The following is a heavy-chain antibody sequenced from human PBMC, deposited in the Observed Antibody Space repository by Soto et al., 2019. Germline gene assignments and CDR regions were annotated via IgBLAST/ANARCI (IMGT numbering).Heavy chain of an antibody. CDR1: GGSISSGGYS. V-gene: IGHV4-30-2*01. Sequence: SETLSLTAAVSGGSISSGGYSWSWIRQPPVKGLEWIGYIYHSGSTYYNPSLKSRVTISVDRSKNQFSLKLSSVTAADTAVYYCARGNTMVRGVRTWWFDPWGQGTLVTVSS. J-gene: IGHJ5*02. CDR3: ARGNTMVRGVRTWWFDP. CDR2: IYHSGST. D-gene: IGHD3-10*01.